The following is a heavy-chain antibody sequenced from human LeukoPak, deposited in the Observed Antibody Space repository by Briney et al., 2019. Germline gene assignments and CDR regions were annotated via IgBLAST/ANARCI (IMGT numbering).Heavy chain of an antibody. J-gene: IGHJ5*02. CDR1: GYTFTGYY. V-gene: IGHV1-2*02. CDR2: INPSSGGT. CDR3: ARDLVEYFNWLSWFDP. D-gene: IGHD3-9*01. Sequence: GASVKVSCKASGYTFTGYYMHWVRQAPGQGLEWMGWINPSSGGTNYAQKFQGRVLMTRDTSISTVYMELSRLTSDDTAVYYCARDLVEYFNWLSWFDPWGQGTLVTVSS.